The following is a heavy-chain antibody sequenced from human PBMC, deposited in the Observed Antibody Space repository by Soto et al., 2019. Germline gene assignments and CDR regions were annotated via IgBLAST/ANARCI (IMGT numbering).Heavy chain of an antibody. Sequence: SATLSLTCAVSGASITSTSYFWGWVRQPPGKGLEWIWSISYGGVPYHNPSLKSRATMSIDTSKSHLSLNLASVTVADTAVYYCGRHRRETGTYAQPLDPWGQGVLVTVSS. CDR1: GASITSTSYF. D-gene: IGHD1-1*01. J-gene: IGHJ5*02. V-gene: IGHV4-39*01. CDR3: GRHRRETGTYAQPLDP. CDR2: ISYGGVP.